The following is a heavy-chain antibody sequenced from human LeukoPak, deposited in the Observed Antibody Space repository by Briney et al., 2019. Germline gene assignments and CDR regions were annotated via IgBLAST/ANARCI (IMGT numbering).Heavy chain of an antibody. CDR3: AKDLKVWSTVTNFDY. J-gene: IGHJ4*02. Sequence: GGSLRLSCAASGFTFSSYGMSWVRQAPGKGLEWVSVISGSGGSTYYADSVKGRFTISRDNSKNTLYLQMNSLRAEDTAVYYCAKDLKVWSTVTNFDYWGQGTLATVSS. V-gene: IGHV3-23*01. D-gene: IGHD4-17*01. CDR2: ISGSGGST. CDR1: GFTFSSYG.